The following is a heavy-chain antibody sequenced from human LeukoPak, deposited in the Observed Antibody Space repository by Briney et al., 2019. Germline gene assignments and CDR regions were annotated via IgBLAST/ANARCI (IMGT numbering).Heavy chain of an antibody. V-gene: IGHV3-30*02. CDR3: AKDGGYCSSTSCYPNSEYFDY. D-gene: IGHD2-2*03. CDR2: IRYDGSNK. J-gene: IGHJ4*02. Sequence: GGSLRLSCAASGFTFSSYAMSWVRQAPGKGLEWVAFIRYDGSNKYYADSVKGRFTISRDNSKNTLYLQMNSLRAEDTAVYYCAKDGGYCSSTSCYPNSEYFDYWGQGTLVTVSS. CDR1: GFTFSSYA.